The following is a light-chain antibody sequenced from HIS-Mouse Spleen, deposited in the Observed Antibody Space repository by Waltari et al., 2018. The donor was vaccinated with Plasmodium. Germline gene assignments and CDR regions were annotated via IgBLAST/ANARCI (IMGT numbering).Light chain of an antibody. J-gene: IGKJ4*01. CDR1: QGISSY. CDR2: AAS. CDR3: QQYDSYLLT. Sequence: AIRMTQSPSSFSASTGDRVTITCLASQGISSYLAWYQQKPGKAPKLLIYAASTLQSGVPSRFSGSGSGTDFTLTISCLQSEDFATYYCQQYDSYLLTFGGGTKVEIK. V-gene: IGKV1-8*01.